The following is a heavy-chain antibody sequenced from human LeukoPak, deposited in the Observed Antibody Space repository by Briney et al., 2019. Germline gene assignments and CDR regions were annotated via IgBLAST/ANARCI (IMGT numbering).Heavy chain of an antibody. J-gene: IGHJ1*01. CDR3: ARDTGAAAATWNEYFQY. CDR2: ISGSGGST. Sequence: GGSLRLSCAASGFTFSSYAMSWVRQAPGKGLEWVSAISGSGGSTYYADSVKGRFTISRDNSKNTLYLQMNSLRAEDTAVYYCARDTGAAAATWNEYFQYWGQGTLVTVSS. V-gene: IGHV3-23*01. D-gene: IGHD6-13*01. CDR1: GFTFSSYA.